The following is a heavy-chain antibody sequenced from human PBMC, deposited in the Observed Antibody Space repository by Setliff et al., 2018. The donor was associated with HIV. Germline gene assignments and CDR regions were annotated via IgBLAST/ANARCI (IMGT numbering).Heavy chain of an antibody. CDR1: GYSISSGHY. V-gene: IGHV3-11*04. CDR2: ISSSDNTI. J-gene: IGHJ4*02. CDR3: ARDVSWRVRTYIDY. Sequence: LSLTCAVSGYSISSGHYWGWVRQAPGKGLEWVSYISSSDNTIHYADSVRGRFTISRDNAKNSLYLQMNSLRAEDTAVYYCARDVSWRVRTYIDYWGQGALVTVSS. D-gene: IGHD3-3*01.